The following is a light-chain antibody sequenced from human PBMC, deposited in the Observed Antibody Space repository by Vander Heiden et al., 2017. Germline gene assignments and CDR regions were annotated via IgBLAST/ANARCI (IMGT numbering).Light chain of an antibody. J-gene: IGKJ5*01. CDR2: NAS. CDR1: QSVNIF. CDR3: QQRSDWPIT. Sequence: EIMLTQSPATLSLSPGERATLSCRASQSVNIFLAWYQQKPGQAPRLLIFNASNRATGIPARFSGSGSGTDFTLTISSLDPEDFAVYYCQQRSDWPITFGQGTRLEIK. V-gene: IGKV3-11*01.